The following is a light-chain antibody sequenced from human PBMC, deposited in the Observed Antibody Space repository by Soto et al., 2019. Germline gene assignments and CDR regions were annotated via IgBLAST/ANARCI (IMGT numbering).Light chain of an antibody. J-gene: IGKJ1*01. Sequence: DIEMTQSPSSLSASIGETVTVTCRASQSISRYLNWYQQKPGKAPTLLISAASSLERGVPLRFSGGGSGTEFTLTISSLQPEDFATYYCQQNYRNTRWKFGQVTKVDIK. CDR3: QQNYRNTRWK. CDR1: QSISRY. CDR2: AAS. V-gene: IGKV1-39*01.